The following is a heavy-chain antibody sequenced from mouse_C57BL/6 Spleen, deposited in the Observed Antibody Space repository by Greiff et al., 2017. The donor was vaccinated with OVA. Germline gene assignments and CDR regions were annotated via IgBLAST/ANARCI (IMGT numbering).Heavy chain of an antibody. Sequence: QVQLKQPGAELVKPGASVKMSCKASGYTFTSYWITWVKQRPGQGLEWIGDIYPGSGSTNYNEKFKSKATLTVDTSSSTAYMQLSSLTSEDSAVYYCARSIYYPSMDYWGQGTSVTVSS. J-gene: IGHJ4*01. CDR1: GYTFTSYW. D-gene: IGHD1-1*01. CDR2: IYPGSGST. CDR3: ARSIYYPSMDY. V-gene: IGHV1-55*01.